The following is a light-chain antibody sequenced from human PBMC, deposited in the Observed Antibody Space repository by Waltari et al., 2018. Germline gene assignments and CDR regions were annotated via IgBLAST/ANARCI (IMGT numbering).Light chain of an antibody. CDR2: KAS. CDR1: QSISSW. J-gene: IGKJ5*01. Sequence: DIQMTQSPSTLSASVGDRVTIACRASQSISSWLAWYQQKPGKAPKLLIYKASTLESGVPSRFSGSGSGTEFTLTISSLQPYDFATYYCQHYNTYSRSITFGQGTRLEIQ. CDR3: QHYNTYSRSIT. V-gene: IGKV1-5*03.